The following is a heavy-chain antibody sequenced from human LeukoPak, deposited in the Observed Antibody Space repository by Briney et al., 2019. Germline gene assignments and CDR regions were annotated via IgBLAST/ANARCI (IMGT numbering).Heavy chain of an antibody. V-gene: IGHV1-46*01. CDR2: INPSGGST. CDR1: GYTFTSHY. CDR3: ARERVAMVRGNTGDY. J-gene: IGHJ4*02. D-gene: IGHD3-10*01. Sequence: ASVKVSCKASGYTFTSHYMHWVRQAPGQGLEWMGIINPSGGSTSYAQKFQGRVTMTRDTSTSTVYMELSSLRSEDTAVYYCARERVAMVRGNTGDYWGQGTLVTVSS.